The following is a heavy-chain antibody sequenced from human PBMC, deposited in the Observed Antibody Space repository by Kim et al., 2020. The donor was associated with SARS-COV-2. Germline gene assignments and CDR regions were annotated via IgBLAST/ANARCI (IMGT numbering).Heavy chain of an antibody. V-gene: IGHV4-4*07. CDR1: GVSISSYY. J-gene: IGHJ4*02. D-gene: IGHD6-6*01. CDR3: TRGPGAARAAHHQFDD. CDR2: IDTSGIA. Sequence: SETLSLTCTVSGVSISSYYWSWVRQPAGEGLEWIGRIDTSGIANYNPSLKSRVTMSQDTSKNQFSLRLNSVTAADTAIYYCTRGPGAARAAHHQFDDWGQGALVTVSS.